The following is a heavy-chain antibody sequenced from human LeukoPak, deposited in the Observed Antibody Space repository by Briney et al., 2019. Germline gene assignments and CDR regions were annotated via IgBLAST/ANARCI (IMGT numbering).Heavy chain of an antibody. Sequence: GGSLSLSCAASGFTFSSFAMSWFRQAPGKGREWVSAISGSGGSTYYADSVKGRFTISRDNSKNTLYLQMNSLRAEDTAVYYCARDRGSSSWYKYFQHWGQGTLVTVSS. CDR1: GFTFSSFA. J-gene: IGHJ1*01. CDR3: ARDRGSSSWYKYFQH. CDR2: ISGSGGST. D-gene: IGHD6-13*01. V-gene: IGHV3-23*01.